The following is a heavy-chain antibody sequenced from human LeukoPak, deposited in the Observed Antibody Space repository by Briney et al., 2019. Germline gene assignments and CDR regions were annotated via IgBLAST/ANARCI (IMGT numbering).Heavy chain of an antibody. CDR2: INPNSGGT. D-gene: IGHD2-2*01. Sequence: ASVKVSCKASGYTFTGYYIQWLRQAPGQGLEWMGWINPNSGGTRYPQKFQGRVTMTRDTSISTAYMELSRLRSDDTAMYYCARSHCSTSSCGTTYFQYWGQGTLITVSS. CDR3: ARSHCSTSSCGTTYFQY. CDR1: GYTFTGYY. V-gene: IGHV1-2*02. J-gene: IGHJ4*02.